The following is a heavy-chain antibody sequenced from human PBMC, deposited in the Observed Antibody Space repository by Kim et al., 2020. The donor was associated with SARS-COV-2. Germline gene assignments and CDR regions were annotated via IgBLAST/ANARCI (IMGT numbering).Heavy chain of an antibody. CDR2: IWYDGSNK. D-gene: IGHD3-22*01. CDR1: GFTFTNYG. Sequence: GGSLRLSCAASGFTFTNYGMHWVRQAPGKGLEWVAVIWYDGSNKYYEDSVKGRFTISRDNSKNTLYLQMNSLRTEDTAVYYCAKDPAWHYYDSSGPSYYFDYWGQGTLVTVSS. J-gene: IGHJ4*02. V-gene: IGHV3-30*02. CDR3: AKDPAWHYYDSSGPSYYFDY.